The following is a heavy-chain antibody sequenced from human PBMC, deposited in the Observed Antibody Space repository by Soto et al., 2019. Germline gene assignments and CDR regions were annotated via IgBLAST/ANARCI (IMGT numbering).Heavy chain of an antibody. CDR3: AKGPLAYYYYGMDV. Sequence: QVQLVESGGGVVQPGRSLRLSCAASGFTFSSYDMHWVRQAPGKGLEWVAVISYDGSNKYYADSVKGRFTISRDNSKNTLYLQMNSLRAEDTAVYYCAKGPLAYYYYGMDVWGQGTTVTVSS. J-gene: IGHJ6*02. CDR1: GFTFSSYD. CDR2: ISYDGSNK. V-gene: IGHV3-30*18.